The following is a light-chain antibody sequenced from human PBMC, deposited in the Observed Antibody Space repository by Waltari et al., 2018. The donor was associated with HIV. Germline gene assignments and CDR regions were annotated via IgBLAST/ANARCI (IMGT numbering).Light chain of an antibody. CDR2: DVT. CDR1: SSHFGLYNF. V-gene: IGLV2-14*03. J-gene: IGLJ2*01. Sequence: QSALTQPASVSGSPGQAGTISCTGTSSHFGLYNFVSWSQQYPGNVPKVIIYDVTSRPSGVPHRFSGSRSGNTASLTISGLQVDDEAVYYCSTHTTNDTLEFGGGTKLTVL. CDR3: STHTTNDTLE.